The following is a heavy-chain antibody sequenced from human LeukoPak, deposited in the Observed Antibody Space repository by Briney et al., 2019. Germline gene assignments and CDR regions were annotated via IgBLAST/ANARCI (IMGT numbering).Heavy chain of an antibody. V-gene: IGHV4-39*01. Sequence: SETLSLTCTVSGGSISSSSYYWGWIRQPPGKGLEWIGSIYYSGSTYYNPSLKSRVTISVDTSKNQFSLKLSSVTAADTAVYYCARHLGVIPFQHWGQGTLVAVSS. CDR2: IYYSGST. J-gene: IGHJ1*01. D-gene: IGHD3-22*01. CDR3: ARHLGVIPFQH. CDR1: GGSISSSSYY.